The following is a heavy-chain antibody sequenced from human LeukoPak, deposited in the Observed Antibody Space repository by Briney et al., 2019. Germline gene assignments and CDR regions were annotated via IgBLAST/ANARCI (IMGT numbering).Heavy chain of an antibody. V-gene: IGHV3-48*03. J-gene: IGHJ4*02. CDR2: ISSSATTI. CDR3: ATGIPLDC. CDR1: GFTFSSYA. Sequence: PGGSLRLSCAASGFTFSSYALNWVGQAPGKGLEWVCYISSSATTIYYADSVKGRFTISRDNGKNSLYLQMNSLRAEDTAVYYCATGIPLDCWGQGTLVTVSS.